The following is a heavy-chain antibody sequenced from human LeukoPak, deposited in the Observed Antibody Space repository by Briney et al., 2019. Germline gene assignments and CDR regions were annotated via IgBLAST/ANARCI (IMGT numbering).Heavy chain of an antibody. CDR2: IRKNGGNT. D-gene: IGHD3-16*01. V-gene: IGHV3-64*01. CDR1: ASTLSSYA. J-gene: IGHJ6*03. CDR3: ARVGEGRYYQYYYMDV. Sequence: HPGGSLRLSCAPSASTLSSYATHSVRQPPGEGLEYVSAIRKNGGNTYYANSAEGRFSSSRDNSKTTLYLQMGSLRTEDMAGDYCARVGEGRYYQYYYMDVWGKGTTVTVSS.